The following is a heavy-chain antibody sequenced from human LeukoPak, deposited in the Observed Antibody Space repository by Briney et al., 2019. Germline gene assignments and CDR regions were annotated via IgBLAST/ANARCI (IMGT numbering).Heavy chain of an antibody. Sequence: ASVKVSCKVSGYTLTELSMHWVRQAPGQGLEWMGWINPNSGGTNYAQKFQGRVTMTRDTSISTAYMELSRLRSDDTAVYYCARWGVAAGYYYYYMDVWGKGTMVTVSS. J-gene: IGHJ6*03. CDR2: INPNSGGT. D-gene: IGHD2-15*01. V-gene: IGHV1-2*02. CDR3: ARWGVAAGYYYYYMDV. CDR1: GYTLTELS.